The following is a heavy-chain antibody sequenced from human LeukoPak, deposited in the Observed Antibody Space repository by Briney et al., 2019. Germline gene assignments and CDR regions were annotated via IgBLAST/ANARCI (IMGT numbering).Heavy chain of an antibody. Sequence: GGSLRLSCAASGFTVSSNYMSWVRQAPGKGLEWVSVIYSGGSTYYADSVKGRFTISRDNSKNTLYLQMNSLRAEDTAVYYCAKDARGRVIFLAQAVAGSIDYWGQGTLVTVSS. CDR3: AKDARGRVIFLAQAVAGSIDY. D-gene: IGHD6-19*01. J-gene: IGHJ4*02. V-gene: IGHV3-53*05. CDR1: GFTVSSNY. CDR2: IYSGGST.